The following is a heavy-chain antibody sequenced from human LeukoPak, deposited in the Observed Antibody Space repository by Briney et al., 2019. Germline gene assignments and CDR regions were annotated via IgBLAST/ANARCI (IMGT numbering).Heavy chain of an antibody. J-gene: IGHJ4*02. CDR3: ARVGNYGRYFDY. Sequence: GGSLRLSCAAAGFTFSSYAMSWVRQAPGKGLEWVSAISSSSYIYYADSVKGRFTISRDNAKNSLYLQMNSLRAEDTAVYYCARVGNYGRYFDYWGQGTLVTVSS. CDR2: ISSSSYI. V-gene: IGHV3-21*01. D-gene: IGHD1-7*01. CDR1: GFTFSSYA.